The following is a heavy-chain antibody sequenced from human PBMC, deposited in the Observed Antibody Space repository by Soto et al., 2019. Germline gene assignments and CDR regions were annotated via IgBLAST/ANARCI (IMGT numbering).Heavy chain of an antibody. D-gene: IGHD6-6*01. CDR3: ARDFGAGGQLVGGFDY. V-gene: IGHV1-18*01. J-gene: IGHJ4*02. CDR1: GYTFTRFG. CDR2: ISGYNGNT. Sequence: QVQLVQSGAEVKKPGASVKVSCKASGYTFTRFGINWVRQAPGQGLEWMGWISGYNGNTNTAENFQGRGTMTTDTPATAAYMELRSLRSDDPAVYYWARDFGAGGQLVGGFDYWGQGTLVTVSS.